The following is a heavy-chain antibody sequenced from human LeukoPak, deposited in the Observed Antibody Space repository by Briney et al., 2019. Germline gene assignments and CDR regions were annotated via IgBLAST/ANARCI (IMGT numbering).Heavy chain of an antibody. Sequence: PGESLRLSCSTSGFTFSNHFMHWARQAPGKGLEYVSSIGPNGASTLYADSVKGRFTISRDNSKNALYLQLTSLRLEDTALYYCVKDLTGTWSFDYWGQGTLVTVSS. CDR2: IGPNGAST. V-gene: IGHV3-64D*06. J-gene: IGHJ4*02. CDR1: GFTFSNHF. D-gene: IGHD3-9*01. CDR3: VKDLTGTWSFDY.